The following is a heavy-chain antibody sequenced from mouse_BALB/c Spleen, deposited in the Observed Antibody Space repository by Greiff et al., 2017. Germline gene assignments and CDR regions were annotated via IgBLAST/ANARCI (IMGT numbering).Heavy chain of an antibody. CDR2: IWTGGGT. J-gene: IGHJ4*01. CDR3: VRDGSSYTYAMDY. CDR1: GFSLTSYD. D-gene: IGHD1-1*01. V-gene: IGHV2-9-2*01. Sequence: VQGVESGPGLVAPSQSLSITCTVSGFSLTSYDISWIRQPPGKGLEWLGVIWTGGGTNYNSAFMSRLSISKDNSKSQVFLKMNSLQTDDTAIYYCVRDGSSYTYAMDYWGQGTSVTVSS.